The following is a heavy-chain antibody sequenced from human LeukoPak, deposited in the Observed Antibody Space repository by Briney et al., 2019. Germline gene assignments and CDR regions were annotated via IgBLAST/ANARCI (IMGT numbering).Heavy chain of an antibody. CDR1: GGTFNTHI. CDR3: TRVTLRGSKYNWFDP. Sequence: GASVKVSCRSSGGTFNTHIFNWVRQAPGQGLEWMGRITPIIGTTKYARRFQARVTITADRSTSTAYLELSGLTYDDTAVYYCTRVTLRGSKYNWFDPWGQGTHVSVSS. D-gene: IGHD1-26*01. CDR2: ITPIIGTT. J-gene: IGHJ5*02. V-gene: IGHV1-69*08.